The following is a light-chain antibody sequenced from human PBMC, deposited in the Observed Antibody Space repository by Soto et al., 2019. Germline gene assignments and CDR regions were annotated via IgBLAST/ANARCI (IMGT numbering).Light chain of an antibody. CDR1: QSIGVW. V-gene: IGKV1-5*03. CDR3: QYYDNYSWT. CDR2: KTS. J-gene: IGKJ1*01. Sequence: DIQLTQSPSTLSASVGDRVTITCRASQSIGVWLTWYQQKPGKAPKFLIYKTSTLESGVPSRFSGSGSGTEFNLPISSLQPDEFAPYHCQYYDNYSWTFGQGTKVEIK.